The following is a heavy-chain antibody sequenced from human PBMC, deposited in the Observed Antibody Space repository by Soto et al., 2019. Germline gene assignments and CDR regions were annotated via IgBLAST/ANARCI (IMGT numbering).Heavy chain of an antibody. V-gene: IGHV1-18*01. CDR1: GYTFSICG. Sequence: ASVKVSCKASGYTFSICGISWVRQAPGQGLEWMGWISGFNGDTKESEKLQGRVTLTTDTAANTAHMELRGLRSDDTAVYYCARASAYSTPWSFDNWGQGTLVTVSS. CDR3: ARASAYSTPWSFDN. CDR2: ISGFNGDT. J-gene: IGHJ4*02. D-gene: IGHD6-13*01.